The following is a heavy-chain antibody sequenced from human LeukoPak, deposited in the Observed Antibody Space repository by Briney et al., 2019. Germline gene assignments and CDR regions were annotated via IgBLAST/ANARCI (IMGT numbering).Heavy chain of an antibody. CDR1: GYTFTDYY. Sequence: ASVTVSCKASGYTFTDYYIHWVRQAPGQGLEWMGWIDPDSGGTNFAQKFQGRVTMTRDTSISTAYMELSRLISDDTAVYYCAREGVYAYNYWYFDYWGQGTLVTVSS. CDR2: IDPDSGGT. J-gene: IGHJ4*02. D-gene: IGHD5-24*01. V-gene: IGHV1-2*02. CDR3: AREGVYAYNYWYFDY.